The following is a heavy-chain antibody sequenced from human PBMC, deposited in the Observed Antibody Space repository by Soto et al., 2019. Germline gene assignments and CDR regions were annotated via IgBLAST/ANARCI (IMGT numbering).Heavy chain of an antibody. CDR1: GFTFSSYE. V-gene: IGHV3-48*03. CDR3: ARDGVVCSSTSCGSSSGYYYYGMDV. CDR2: ISSSGSTI. Sequence: GGSLRLSWAASGFTFSSYEMNWVRQAPGKGLERVSYISSSGSTIYYADSVKGRFTISRDNAKNSLYLQMNSLRAEDTAVYYCARDGVVCSSTSCGSSSGYYYYGMDVWGQGTTVTVS. J-gene: IGHJ6*02. D-gene: IGHD2-2*01.